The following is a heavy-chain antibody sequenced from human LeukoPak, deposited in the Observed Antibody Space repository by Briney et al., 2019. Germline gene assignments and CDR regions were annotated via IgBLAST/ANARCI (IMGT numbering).Heavy chain of an antibody. V-gene: IGHV3-23*01. CDR1: GFTFSTYA. CDR3: AKDHPSGYYFDY. J-gene: IGHJ4*02. Sequence: WGSLRLSCAASGFTFSTYAMSWVRQAPGKGLEWVSAISGSGGSTFNGDSVKGRFTISRDNSKNTLFLQMNNLRAEDTAIYYCAKDHPSGYYFDYWGQGTLVTVSS. D-gene: IGHD1-14*01. CDR2: ISGSGGST.